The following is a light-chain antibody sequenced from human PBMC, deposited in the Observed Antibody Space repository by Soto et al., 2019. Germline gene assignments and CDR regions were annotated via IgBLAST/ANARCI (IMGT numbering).Light chain of an antibody. V-gene: IGKV1-5*01. CDR2: NAS. CDR3: LQHNSYPRT. CDR1: QSISSW. Sequence: DIQMTQSPSTLSASVGDRVTITCRASQSISSWLAWYQQKPGKAPKVLISNASTLESGVPSRFSGSGGGTEFTLTISSLQPDDFATYYCLQHNSYPRTFGQGTKVEIK. J-gene: IGKJ1*01.